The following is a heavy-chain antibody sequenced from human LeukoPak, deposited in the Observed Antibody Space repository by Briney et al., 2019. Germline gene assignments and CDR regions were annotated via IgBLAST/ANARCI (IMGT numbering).Heavy chain of an antibody. V-gene: IGHV4-4*07. D-gene: IGHD6-13*01. Sequence: PSETLSLTCTVSDGPISSYYWSWIRQPAGKGLEWIGRIYSTGSTNYNPSLKSRVTMSVDTSKNQFSLRLRSVTAADTAVYYCARQIASAGTAGFDFWGQGALVTVSS. CDR2: IYSTGST. J-gene: IGHJ4*02. CDR1: DGPISSYY. CDR3: ARQIASAGTAGFDF.